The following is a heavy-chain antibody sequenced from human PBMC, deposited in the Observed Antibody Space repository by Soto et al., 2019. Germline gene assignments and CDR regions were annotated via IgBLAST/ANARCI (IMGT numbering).Heavy chain of an antibody. CDR2: IYYSGST. CDR3: ARVLRDCSGGSCYGRHFDY. V-gene: IGHV4-59*01. Sequence: SETLSLTCTVSGGSISSYYWSWIRQPPGKGLEWIGYIYYSGSTNYNPSLKSRVTISVDTSKNQFSLKLGSVTAADTAVYYCARVLRDCSGGSCYGRHFDYWGQGTLVTVSS. CDR1: GGSISSYY. J-gene: IGHJ4*02. D-gene: IGHD2-15*01.